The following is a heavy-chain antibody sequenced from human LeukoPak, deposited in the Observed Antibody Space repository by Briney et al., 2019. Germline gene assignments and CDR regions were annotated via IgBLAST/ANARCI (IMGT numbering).Heavy chain of an antibody. CDR1: GFTFSTYA. Sequence: GGSLILSCAASGFTFSTYAMHWVRQAPGKGLEWVAVISYDGRNKYYADSVKGRFTNSRDNPKNTLYLQTNSLRAEDTAVYYCARGVVPAATGGSDPWGQGTLVTVSS. D-gene: IGHD2-2*01. J-gene: IGHJ5*02. CDR3: ARGVVPAATGGSDP. CDR2: ISYDGRNK. V-gene: IGHV3-30*04.